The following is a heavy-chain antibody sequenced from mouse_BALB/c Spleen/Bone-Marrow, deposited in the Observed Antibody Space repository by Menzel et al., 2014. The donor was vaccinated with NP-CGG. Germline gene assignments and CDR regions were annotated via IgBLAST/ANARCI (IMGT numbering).Heavy chain of an antibody. V-gene: IGHV1-7*01. CDR1: GYTFTNYW. D-gene: IGHD2-4*01. CDR2: IKVSTGYT. CDR3: ARDYYYAMDY. J-gene: IGHJ4*01. Sequence: QVQLQQSGAELAKPGASVKMSCKASGYTFTNYWMCWVKQRPGQGLEWIGYIKVSTGYTEYNQKFKDKATLTADKSSSTAYMQLSSLTSEDSAVYYRARDYYYAMDYWGQGTSVTVSS.